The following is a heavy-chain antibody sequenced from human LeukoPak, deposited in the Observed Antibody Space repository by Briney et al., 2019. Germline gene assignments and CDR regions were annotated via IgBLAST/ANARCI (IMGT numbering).Heavy chain of an antibody. D-gene: IGHD5-24*01. CDR3: ARDPRPGWLNHALDY. V-gene: IGHV3-30*04. CDR1: GFTFSSYA. Sequence: GRSLRLSFAASGFTFSSYAMPWVRQAPGKGLEWGAVISYDGFNKYYARSVKGRFTIYRDYSKNTLYLQMNSLRAEDTAVYYCARDPRPGWLNHALDYWGQGTLVTVSS. CDR2: ISYDGFNK. J-gene: IGHJ4*02.